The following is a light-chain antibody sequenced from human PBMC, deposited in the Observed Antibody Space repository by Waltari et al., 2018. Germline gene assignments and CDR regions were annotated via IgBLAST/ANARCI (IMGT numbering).Light chain of an antibody. V-gene: IGLV2-14*03. CDR2: DVA. CDR3: SSYTSVNTR. Sequence: QSALTQPAPMSGSPGQSITIPCTGTSSDVEGFNFVSWYQQYPGKAPKLIIYDVANRPSGVSHRFSGSRSDNTASLTISGLQAEDEADYYCSSYTSVNTRFGGGTKLTVL. J-gene: IGLJ2*01. CDR1: SSDVEGFNF.